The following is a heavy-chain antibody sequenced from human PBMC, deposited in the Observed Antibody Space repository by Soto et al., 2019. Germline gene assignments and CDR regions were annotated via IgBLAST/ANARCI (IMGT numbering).Heavy chain of an antibody. CDR1: GFTVSSVV. CDR2: VSPGGDVS. D-gene: IGHD1-20*01. V-gene: IGHV3-23*01. Sequence: GGSPRLSCAASGFTVSSVVMNWVRHAPGKGLEWVSTVSPGGDVSPCPDSVKGRFTISRDNSRRTLHLQMDSLRAEVAAVYFCVRRAITATTNWGAFDVWGQGTVVTVSS. CDR3: VRRAITATTNWGAFDV. J-gene: IGHJ3*01.